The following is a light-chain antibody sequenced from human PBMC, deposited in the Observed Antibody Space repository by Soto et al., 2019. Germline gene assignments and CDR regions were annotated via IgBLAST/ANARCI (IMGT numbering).Light chain of an antibody. Sequence: DIVMTQSPLSLPVTPGEPASISCRSSQSLLHSNGYNYLDWYLQKPGQSPQLLIYLGSNRASGVPERFSFSGSGTDFTLKISRVEAEDVGVYYCMQALQTPKTFGQGTKVEIK. V-gene: IGKV2-28*01. CDR2: LGS. CDR1: QSLLHSNGYNY. CDR3: MQALQTPKT. J-gene: IGKJ1*01.